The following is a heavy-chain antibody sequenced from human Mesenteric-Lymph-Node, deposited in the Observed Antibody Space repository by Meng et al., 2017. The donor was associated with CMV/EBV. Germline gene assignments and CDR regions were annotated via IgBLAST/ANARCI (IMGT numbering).Heavy chain of an antibody. Sequence: GGSLRLSCAASGFTISSYWMHWVRQAPGKGLVWVSRIYSDGSRTNYADSVKGRFTLSRDNAKNTLYLQMNSLRAEDTAVYYCARGGSTYFDYWGQGTLVTVSS. J-gene: IGHJ4*02. V-gene: IGHV3-74*01. CDR1: GFTISSYW. CDR3: ARGGSTYFDY. CDR2: IYSDGSRT. D-gene: IGHD1-1*01.